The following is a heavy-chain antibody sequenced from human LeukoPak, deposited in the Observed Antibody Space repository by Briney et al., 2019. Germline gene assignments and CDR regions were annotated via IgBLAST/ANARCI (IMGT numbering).Heavy chain of an antibody. CDR1: GFTFDDYA. CDR3: AKGPVLRFLEWSLGGMDV. V-gene: IGHV3-43*02. CDR2: ISGDGGST. D-gene: IGHD3-3*01. J-gene: IGHJ6*02. Sequence: GGSLRLPCAASGFTFDDYAMHWVRQAPGKGLEWVSLISGDGGSTYYADSVKGRFTISRDNSKNSLYLQMNSLRTEDTALYYCAKGPVLRFLEWSLGGMDVWGQGTTVTVSS.